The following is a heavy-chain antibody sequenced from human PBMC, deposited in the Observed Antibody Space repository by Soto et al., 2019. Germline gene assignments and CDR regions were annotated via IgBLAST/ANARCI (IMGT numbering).Heavy chain of an antibody. J-gene: IGHJ4*02. CDR1: GFAFSSYG. CDR3: ARSPPGVAGRYYFDF. CDR2: IWYDGSNK. Sequence: QVQLVESGGGVVQPGRSLRLSCAASGFAFSSYGMHWVRQTPGKGLEWVALIWYDGSNKYYADSVKGRFTISRDNSKNTLSLQMHSLRAEDTAVYFCARSPPGVAGRYYFDFWGQGTLVTVSS. V-gene: IGHV3-33*01. D-gene: IGHD6-6*01.